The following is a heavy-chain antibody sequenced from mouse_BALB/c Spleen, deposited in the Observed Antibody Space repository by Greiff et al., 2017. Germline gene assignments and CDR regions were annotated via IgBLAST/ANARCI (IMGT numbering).Heavy chain of an antibody. CDR1: GFTFSSYG. D-gene: IGHD4-1*01. V-gene: IGHV5-6*02. J-gene: IGHJ4*01. Sequence: EVKLMESGRDLVKPGGSLKLSCAASGFTFSSYGMSWVRQTPDKRLEWVATISSGGSYTYYPDSVKGRFTISRDNAKNTLYLQMSSLKSEDTAMYYCARRAGTGAMDYWGQGTSVTVSS. CDR3: ARRAGTGAMDY. CDR2: ISSGGSYT.